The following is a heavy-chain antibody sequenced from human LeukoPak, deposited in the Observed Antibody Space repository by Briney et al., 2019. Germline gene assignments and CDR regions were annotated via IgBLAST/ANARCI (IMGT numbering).Heavy chain of an antibody. V-gene: IGHV3-53*01. CDR3: ARDRYVGATTAGDSDS. CDR1: GFTVSSIH. J-gene: IGHJ4*02. D-gene: IGHD1-26*01. Sequence: GSLRLSCAASGFTVSSIHMVWVRQAPGKGLEWVSVTYTGGNSYYADSVKGRFIISRDISKNTLYLQMNSLRAEDSALYYCARDRYVGATTAGDSDSWGQGTLVTVSS. CDR2: TYTGGNS.